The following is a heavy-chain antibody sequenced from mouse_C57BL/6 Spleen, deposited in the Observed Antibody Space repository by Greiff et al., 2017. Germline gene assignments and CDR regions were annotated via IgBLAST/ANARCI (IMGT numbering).Heavy chain of an antibody. J-gene: IGHJ2*01. CDR2: INYDGSST. Sequence: EVMLVESEGGLVQPGSSMKLSCTASGFTFSDYYMAWVRQVPEKGLEWVANINYDGSSTYYLDSLKSRFIISRDNAKNILYLQMSSLKSEDTATYYCARRAYYSNGDYFDYWGQGTTLTVSS. V-gene: IGHV5-16*01. CDR3: ARRAYYSNGDYFDY. CDR1: GFTFSDYY. D-gene: IGHD2-5*01.